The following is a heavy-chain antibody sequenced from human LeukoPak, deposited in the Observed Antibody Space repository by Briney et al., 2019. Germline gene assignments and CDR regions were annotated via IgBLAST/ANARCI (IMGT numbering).Heavy chain of an antibody. CDR2: IWYDGSDK. J-gene: IGHJ3*02. Sequence: GGSLRLSCAASEFTFSSYGMHWVRQTPGKGLEWVAVIWYDGSDKYYTDSVKGRFTISGDNSKNTLYLQMNSLRAEDTAIYYCARAGDAFDIWGQGTMVTVSS. CDR1: EFTFSSYG. V-gene: IGHV3-33*01. CDR3: ARAGDAFDI.